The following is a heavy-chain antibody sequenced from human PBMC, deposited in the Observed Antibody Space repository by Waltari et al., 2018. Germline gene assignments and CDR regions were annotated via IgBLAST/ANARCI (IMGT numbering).Heavy chain of an antibody. CDR3: ARLYSSRLYYFDY. V-gene: IGHV3-53*01. CDR2: IYRGVST. D-gene: IGHD6-13*01. CDR1: GFTVSSNY. Sequence: EVQLVESGGGLIQPGGSLRLSCAASGFTVSSNYMSWVRQAPGKGLDGGSVIYRGVSTYCAVSVKGRFTISRDNSKNTLYLQINSLRAEDTAVYYCARLYSSRLYYFDYWGQGTLVTVSS. J-gene: IGHJ4*02.